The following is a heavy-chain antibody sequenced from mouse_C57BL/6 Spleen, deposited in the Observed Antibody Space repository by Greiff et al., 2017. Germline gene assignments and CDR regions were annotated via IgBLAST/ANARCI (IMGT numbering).Heavy chain of an antibody. J-gene: IGHJ4*01. D-gene: IGHD2-4*01. Sequence: EVKLVESGGDLVKPGGSLKLSCAASGFTFSSYGMSWVRQTPDKRLEWVATISSGGSYTYYPDSVKGRFTISRDNAKNNLYLQMSSLKSEDTAMYYCASPIYYDYDYYAMDYWGQGTSVTVSS. CDR1: GFTFSSYG. V-gene: IGHV5-6*01. CDR2: ISSGGSYT. CDR3: ASPIYYDYDYYAMDY.